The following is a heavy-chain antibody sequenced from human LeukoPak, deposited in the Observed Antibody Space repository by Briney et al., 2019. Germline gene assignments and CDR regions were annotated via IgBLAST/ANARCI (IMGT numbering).Heavy chain of an antibody. Sequence: ASVKVSCKASGYTFTSYGISWVRQAPGQGLEWVGWISAYNGNTNYAQKLQGRVTMTRNTSISTAYMELSSLRSEDTAVYYCARGLDFPCAFDIWGQGTMVTVSS. V-gene: IGHV1-18*01. D-gene: IGHD2/OR15-2a*01. J-gene: IGHJ3*02. CDR3: ARGLDFPCAFDI. CDR1: GYTFTSYG. CDR2: ISAYNGNT.